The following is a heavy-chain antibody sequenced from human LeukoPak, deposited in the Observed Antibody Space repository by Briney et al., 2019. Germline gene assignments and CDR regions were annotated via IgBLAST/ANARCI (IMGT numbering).Heavy chain of an antibody. CDR3: ARECTGTREDY. Sequence: ASVKVSCKASGYTFTGSYMHWVRQAPGQGLEWMGWINPNSGGKNYAQQFQGRVTMTRDNAISTAYMELSTLRSDDTAVYYGARECTGTREDYWGQGTLVTVSS. V-gene: IGHV1-2*02. CDR2: INPNSGGK. J-gene: IGHJ4*02. D-gene: IGHD1-7*01. CDR1: GYTFTGSY.